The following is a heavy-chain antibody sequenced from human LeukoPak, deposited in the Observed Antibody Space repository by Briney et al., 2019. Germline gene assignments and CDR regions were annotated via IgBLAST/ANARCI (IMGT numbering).Heavy chain of an antibody. D-gene: IGHD4-17*01. CDR3: ARDGAGPRHDYGDYPFDY. J-gene: IGHJ4*02. V-gene: IGHV4-59*11. CDR1: GDSIGSHS. Sequence: SETLSLTCTVSGDSIGSHSWNWIRQPPGKGLEWMGYVYHTGSTNYNPSLKSRVTISVDTSKNQFSLKLSSVTAADTAVYYCARDGAGPRHDYGDYPFDYRGQGALVSVSA. CDR2: VYHTGST.